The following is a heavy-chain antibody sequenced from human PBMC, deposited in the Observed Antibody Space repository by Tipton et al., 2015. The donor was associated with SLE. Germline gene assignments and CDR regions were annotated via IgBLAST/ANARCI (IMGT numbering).Heavy chain of an antibody. V-gene: IGHV3-21*03. CDR2: ITSSSDYI. Sequence: SLRLSCAASGFTFTSYSMNWVRQAPGKGLEWLSSITSSSDYIYYADSVKGRFTISRDNAKTSLYLQMNSLRAEDTAVYYCARALHSSSQYGMDVWGQGTTVTVSS. J-gene: IGHJ6*02. CDR1: GFTFTSYS. CDR3: ARALHSSSQYGMDV. D-gene: IGHD6-6*01.